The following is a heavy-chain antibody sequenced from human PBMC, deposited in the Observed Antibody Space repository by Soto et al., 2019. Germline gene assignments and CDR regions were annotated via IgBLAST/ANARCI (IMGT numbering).Heavy chain of an antibody. CDR3: ARYQYWSGYLDA. CDR1: GYTFTANY. Sequence: GASVKFSCKASGYTFTANYVHWVRQAPGQGLEWMGWINPHTGGTDYAQTFQGRVTMTRDTSISTAYMELSRLTSDDTAVYYCARYQYWSGYLDAWGKGTTVTVSS. V-gene: IGHV1-2*02. CDR2: INPHTGGT. D-gene: IGHD3-3*01. J-gene: IGHJ6*04.